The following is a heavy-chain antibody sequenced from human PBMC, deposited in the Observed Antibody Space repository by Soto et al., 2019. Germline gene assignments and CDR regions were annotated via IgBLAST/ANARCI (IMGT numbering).Heavy chain of an antibody. D-gene: IGHD4-17*01. V-gene: IGHV1-3*01. CDR1: GYTFTSYA. CDR3: ARGYGDYVGWFDP. CDR2: INAGNGNT. Sequence: QVQLVQSGAEVKKPGASVKVSCKASGYTFTSYAMHWVRQAPGQRLERMGWINAGNGNTKYSQKFQGRVTITRDTSASTAYMELSSLRSEDTAVYYCARGYGDYVGWFDPWGQGTLVTVSS. J-gene: IGHJ5*02.